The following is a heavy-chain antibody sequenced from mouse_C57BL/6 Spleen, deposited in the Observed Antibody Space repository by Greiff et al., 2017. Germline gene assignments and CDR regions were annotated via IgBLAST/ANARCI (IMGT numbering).Heavy chain of an antibody. V-gene: IGHV1-81*01. CDR3: ARESPYDYDEGGFDY. CDR1: GYTFTSYG. CDR2: IYPRSGNT. Sequence: QVQLQQSGAELARPGASVKLSCKASGYTFTSYGISWVKQRTGQGLEWIGEIYPRSGNTYYNEKFKGKATLTADKSSSTAYMELRSLTSEDSAVYFCARESPYDYDEGGFDYWGQGTTLTVSS. J-gene: IGHJ2*01. D-gene: IGHD2-4*01.